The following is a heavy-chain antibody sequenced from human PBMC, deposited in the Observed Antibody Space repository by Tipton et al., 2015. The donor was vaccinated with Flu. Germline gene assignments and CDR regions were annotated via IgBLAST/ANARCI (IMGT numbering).Heavy chain of an antibody. D-gene: IGHD3-10*01. CDR2: IIPIFDTA. J-gene: IGHJ4*02. V-gene: IGHV1-69*01. Sequence: QVQLVQSGAEVKKPGSSVKVSCKASGGTFSTYAINWVRQAPGQGLEWMGGIIPIFDTATYAQRFQGRVTITADGSTSTAYMELSSLRSDDTAVYYCARDKGGFLYRNMGAGYYFDYWGQGTLVTVSS. CDR1: GGTFSTYA. CDR3: ARDKGGFLYRNMGAGYYFDY.